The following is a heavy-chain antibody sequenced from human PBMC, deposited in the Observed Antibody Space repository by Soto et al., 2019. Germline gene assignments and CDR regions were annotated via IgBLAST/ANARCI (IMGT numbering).Heavy chain of an antibody. J-gene: IGHJ2*01. CDR1: GFTFSDNY. V-gene: IGHV3-11*01. D-gene: IGHD2-15*01. CDR3: ARRGSGEYFDL. CDR2: ISSSGGTV. Sequence: QVQLVESGGGLVKPGGSLRLSCAASGFTFSDNYMSWVRQAPGKGLEWFSYISSSGGTVSYADSVKGRFTISRDNAKNSLYLQMNSLRAEDTAVYYCARRGSGEYFDLWGRGTLVTVSS.